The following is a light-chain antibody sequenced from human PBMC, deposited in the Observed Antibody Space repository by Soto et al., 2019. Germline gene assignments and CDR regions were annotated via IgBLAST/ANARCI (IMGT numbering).Light chain of an antibody. CDR3: XXXXNXPPYT. CDR1: QSVNNX. V-gene: IGKV3-15*01. J-gene: IGKJ2*01. CDR2: GAS. Sequence: XQSPXSLSVXPGERATLSCRASQSVNNXXAWYLPKPGQAPRLLIYGASTRATGIPGRFRGSGSGTEXPLTITXLQSXXFXXXXXXXXXNXPPYTFCQGTKLEIK.